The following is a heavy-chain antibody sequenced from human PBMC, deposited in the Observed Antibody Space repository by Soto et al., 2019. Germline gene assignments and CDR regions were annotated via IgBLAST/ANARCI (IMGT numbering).Heavy chain of an antibody. CDR2: INHSGST. CDR1: GGSFSGYY. Sequence: PSETLSLTCAVYGGSFSGYYWSWVRQPPEKGLEWIGEINHSGSTKYNPSLKSRVTISVDTSKNQFSLKLSSVTAADTAVFFCARSIQLWTPFDYWGQGTLVTVSS. V-gene: IGHV4-34*01. CDR3: ARSIQLWTPFDY. D-gene: IGHD5-18*01. J-gene: IGHJ4*02.